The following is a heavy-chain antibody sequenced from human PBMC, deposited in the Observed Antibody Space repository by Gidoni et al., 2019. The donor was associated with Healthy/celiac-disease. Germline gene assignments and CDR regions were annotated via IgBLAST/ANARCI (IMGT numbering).Heavy chain of an antibody. CDR1: GFTFSDYY. CDR3: ARESIAAAGS. Sequence: QVQLVESGGGLVKPGGSLRLSCSASGFTFSDYYMSWIRQAPGKGLEWVAYISGSSSYTSYADSVKGRFTIARDNAKNSLYLQMNSLRAEDTAVYYCARESIAAAGSWGQGTLVTVSS. V-gene: IGHV3-11*05. J-gene: IGHJ4*02. D-gene: IGHD6-13*01. CDR2: ISGSSSYT.